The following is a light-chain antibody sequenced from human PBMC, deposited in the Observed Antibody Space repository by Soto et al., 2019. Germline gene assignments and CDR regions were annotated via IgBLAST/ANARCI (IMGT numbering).Light chain of an antibody. J-gene: IGKJ4*01. Sequence: EIVLTQSPGTLSLSPGERATLSCRASQSVSSNYLAWYQQKPGQAPRPLIYGASSRATGIPDRFSGSGAGTDFTLTISRLEPEDFAVYYCQQRSNWPSTFGGGTKVEI. CDR1: QSVSSNY. CDR3: QQRSNWPST. CDR2: GAS. V-gene: IGKV3D-20*02.